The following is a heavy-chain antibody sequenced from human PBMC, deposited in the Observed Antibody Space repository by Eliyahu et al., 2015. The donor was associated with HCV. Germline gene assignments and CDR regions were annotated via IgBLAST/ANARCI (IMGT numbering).Heavy chain of an antibody. D-gene: IGHD6-13*01. Sequence: EVQLLESGGGLVQPGGSLRLSCAASGFTFSTYAMSWVRQAPGKGLEWVSTISRSAGSTYYSDSVKGRFTISRDNSRNTLYLQMNSLRAEDTAVYYCATEYSSSWYSHYEYWGQGTLVTVSS. CDR3: ATEYSSSWYSHYEY. CDR1: GFTFSTYA. J-gene: IGHJ4*02. CDR2: ISRSAGST. V-gene: IGHV3-23*01.